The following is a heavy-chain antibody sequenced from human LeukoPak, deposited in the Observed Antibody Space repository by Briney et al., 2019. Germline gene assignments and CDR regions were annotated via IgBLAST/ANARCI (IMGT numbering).Heavy chain of an antibody. CDR2: ISYDGSNK. V-gene: IGHV3-30*18. D-gene: IGHD6-13*01. CDR1: GFTFSSYG. Sequence: GESLRLSCAASGFTFSSYGKHWVRHAPGKGLERVSVISYDGSNKYYADSGKGRFTISRDNSKNTLYLQMNSLRAEDTAVYYSAKLAAAGYNWFDPWGQGTLVTVS. J-gene: IGHJ5*02. CDR3: AKLAAAGYNWFDP.